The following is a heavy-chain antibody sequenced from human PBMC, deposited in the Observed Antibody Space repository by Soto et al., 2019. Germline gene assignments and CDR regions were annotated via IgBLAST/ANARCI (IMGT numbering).Heavy chain of an antibody. Sequence: QVQLVQSGAEVKKPGSSVKVSCKASGGTFSSYTISWVRQAPGQGLEWMGRIIPILGIANYAQKFQGRVTITADKSPSTAYMELSSLRSEDTAVYYCARGSTGWELGIWGQGTMVTVSS. CDR2: IIPILGIA. J-gene: IGHJ3*02. CDR3: ARGSTGWELGI. V-gene: IGHV1-69*02. D-gene: IGHD1-26*01. CDR1: GGTFSSYT.